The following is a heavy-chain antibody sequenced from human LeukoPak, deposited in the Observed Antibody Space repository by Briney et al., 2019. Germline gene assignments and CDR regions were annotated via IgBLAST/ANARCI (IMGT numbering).Heavy chain of an antibody. CDR2: IYYSGST. D-gene: IGHD6-19*01. CDR3: ARHSGAGTGFDY. Sequence: SATLSLTCTYAGGSISSYYWSWIRQPPGKGLEWIGDIYYSGSTNYNPSIKSRLTISIDTSKNQFSLKLSSVTAADTAVYYCARHSGAGTGFDYWGQGTLVTVSS. CDR1: GGSISSYY. V-gene: IGHV4-59*08. J-gene: IGHJ4*02.